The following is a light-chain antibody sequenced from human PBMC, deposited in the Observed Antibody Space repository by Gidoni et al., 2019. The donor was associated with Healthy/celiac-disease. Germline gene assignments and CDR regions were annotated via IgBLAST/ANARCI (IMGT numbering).Light chain of an antibody. CDR2: DVS. CDR1: SSDVGGYHY. CDR3: SSYTSSSTWV. Sequence: QSALTQPASVSGSPGQSITISCTGTSSDVGGYHYVSCYQQHPGKAPKLMIDDVSNRPSGVSNRFSGSKSGNTASLTISGLQAEDEADYYCSSYTSSSTWVFGGGTKLTVL. J-gene: IGLJ3*02. V-gene: IGLV2-14*03.